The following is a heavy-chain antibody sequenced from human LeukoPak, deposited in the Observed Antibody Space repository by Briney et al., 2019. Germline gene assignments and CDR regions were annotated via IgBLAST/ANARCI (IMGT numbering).Heavy chain of an antibody. V-gene: IGHV3-23*01. CDR1: GFIFNNYA. J-gene: IGHJ4*02. CDR3: AKSRSSGSSGSNY. D-gene: IGHD6-25*01. CDR2: ISGSGDST. Sequence: GGSLRLSCAASGFIFNNYALSWVRQAPGKGLEWVSSISGSGDSTYYADSVKGRFTISRDNSNNTLFLQMNSLRAEDTALYYCAKSRSSGSSGSNYWGQGTLVTVSS.